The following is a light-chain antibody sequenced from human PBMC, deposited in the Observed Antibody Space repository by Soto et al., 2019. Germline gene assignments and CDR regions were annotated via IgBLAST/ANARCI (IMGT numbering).Light chain of an antibody. J-gene: IGLJ2*01. CDR1: DIGTKS. CDR2: DDS. Sequence: SYELTQPPSVSVTPGQTARIPCGGNDIGTKSVHWYQQKPDQSPVLVVYDDSDRPSGSPERFSGSNSGNAATLTISRVEDGDEADYYCHLWDNTSDQPVFGGGTKLTVL. CDR3: HLWDNTSDQPV. V-gene: IGLV3-21*02.